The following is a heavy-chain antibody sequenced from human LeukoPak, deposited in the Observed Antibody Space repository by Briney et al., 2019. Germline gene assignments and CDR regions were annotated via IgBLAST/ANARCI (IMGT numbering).Heavy chain of an antibody. V-gene: IGHV4-39*07. J-gene: IGHJ4*02. CDR1: GGSISSSSYY. CDR3: ARDPNYYGSGSSGEVLALFDY. D-gene: IGHD3-10*01. CDR2: IYYSGST. Sequence: SETLSLTCTVSGGSISSSSYYWGWIRQPPGKGLEWIGSIYYSGSTYYNPSLKSRVTISVDTSKNQFSLKLSSVTAADTAVYYCARDPNYYGSGSSGEVLALFDYWGQGTLVTVSS.